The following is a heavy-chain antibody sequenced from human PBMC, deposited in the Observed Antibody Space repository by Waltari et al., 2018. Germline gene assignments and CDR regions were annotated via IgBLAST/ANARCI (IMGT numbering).Heavy chain of an antibody. CDR3: ARAPTTTLGWFDP. CDR1: GFTFSSYS. CDR2: ISSSSSYI. Sequence: EVQLVESGGGLVKPGGSLRLSCAASGFTFSSYSMNWVRQAPGKGLEWVSSISSSSSYIDYADSVKGRFTISRDNAKNSLYLQMNSLRAEDTAVYYCARAPTTTLGWFDPWGQGTLVTVSS. V-gene: IGHV3-21*01. D-gene: IGHD1-7*01. J-gene: IGHJ5*02.